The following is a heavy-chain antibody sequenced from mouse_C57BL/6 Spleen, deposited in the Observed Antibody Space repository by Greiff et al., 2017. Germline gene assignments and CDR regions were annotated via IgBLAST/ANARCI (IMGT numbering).Heavy chain of an antibody. D-gene: IGHD2-5*01. V-gene: IGHV6-3*01. J-gene: IGHJ1*03. CDR1: GFTFSNYW. CDR2: IRLKSDNYAT. CDR3: TAYYSNYWYFDV. Sequence: SGGGLVQPGGSMKLSCVASGFTFSNYWMNWVRQSPEKGLEWVAQIRLKSDNYATHYAESVKGRFTISRDDSKSSVYLQMNNLRAEDTGIYYCTAYYSNYWYFDVWGTGTTVTVSS.